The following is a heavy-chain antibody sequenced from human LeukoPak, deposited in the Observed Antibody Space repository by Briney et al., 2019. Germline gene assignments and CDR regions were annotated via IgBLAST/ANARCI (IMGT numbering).Heavy chain of an antibody. Sequence: GSVKVSCKASGYTFTSYDINWVRQATGQGLEWMRWMNPNSGNTGYAQTFQGRVTMTRNTSISTAYMELSSLRSEDTAVYYCARASYDILTGYINFDYWGQGTLVTVPS. J-gene: IGHJ4*02. D-gene: IGHD3-9*01. CDR3: ARASYDILTGYINFDY. V-gene: IGHV1-8*01. CDR2: MNPNSGNT. CDR1: GYTFTSYD.